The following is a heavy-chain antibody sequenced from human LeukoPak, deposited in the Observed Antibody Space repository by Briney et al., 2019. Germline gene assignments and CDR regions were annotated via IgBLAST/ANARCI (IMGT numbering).Heavy chain of an antibody. V-gene: IGHV4-59*01. J-gene: IGHJ3*02. D-gene: IGHD3-10*01. CDR3: RRDRGEHYYGSDAFDI. CDR1: GGSISSYY. CDR2: IYYSGST. Sequence: SETLSLTCTASGGSISSYYWSWIRQPPGKGLEWIGYIYYSGSTNYNPSLKSRVTISVDTSKNQFSLKLSSVTAADTAVYYCRRDRGEHYYGSDAFDIWGQGTMVTVSS.